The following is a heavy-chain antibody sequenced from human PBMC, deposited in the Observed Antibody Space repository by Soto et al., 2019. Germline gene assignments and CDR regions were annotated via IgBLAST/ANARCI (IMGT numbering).Heavy chain of an antibody. CDR1: GFTVSSNY. D-gene: IGHD3-10*01. J-gene: IGHJ6*03. V-gene: IGHV3-66*01. CDR3: ARDYGGSDAYYYYSMDL. CDR2: IYSGGST. Sequence: EVQLVESGGGLVQPGGSLRLSCAASGFTVSSNYMSWVRQAPGKGLEWVSVIYSGGSTYYADSVKGRFTISRDNSKNTPYLQMNSPRAEDTAVYYCARDYGGSDAYYYYSMDLWGKGTTVTVSS.